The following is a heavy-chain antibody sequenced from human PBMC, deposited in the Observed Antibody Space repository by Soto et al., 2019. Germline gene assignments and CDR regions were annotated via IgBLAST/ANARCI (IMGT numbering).Heavy chain of an antibody. CDR2: IYSGGST. J-gene: IGHJ3*02. CDR1: GFTVSSNY. V-gene: IGHV3-53*01. CDR3: ARDPSPVDPLDAFDI. Sequence: EVQLVESGGGLIQPGGSLRLSCAASGFTVSSNYMSWVRQAPGKGLEWVSVIYSGGSTYYADSVKGRFTISRDNSKNTLYLQMNSLRAEDTAVYYCARDPSPVDPLDAFDIWGQGTMVTVSS.